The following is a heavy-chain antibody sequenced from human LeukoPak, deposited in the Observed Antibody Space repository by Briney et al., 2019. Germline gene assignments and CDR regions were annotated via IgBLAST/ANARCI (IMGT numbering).Heavy chain of an antibody. D-gene: IGHD3-3*01. Sequence: ASVKVSCKASGCTFTSYAMHWVRQAPGQRLEWMGWINAGNGNTKYSQKFQGRVTITRDTSASTAYMELSSLRSEDTAVYYCARDGFWSGYPNWFDPWGQGTLVTVSS. V-gene: IGHV1-3*01. J-gene: IGHJ5*02. CDR3: ARDGFWSGYPNWFDP. CDR1: GCTFTSYA. CDR2: INAGNGNT.